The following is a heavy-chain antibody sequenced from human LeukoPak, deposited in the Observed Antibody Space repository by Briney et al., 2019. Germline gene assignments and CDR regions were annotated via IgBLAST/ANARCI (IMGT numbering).Heavy chain of an antibody. CDR2: INPNSGGT. CDR1: GYTFTGYY. CDR3: ASLPGIAVAGDEYYFDY. V-gene: IGHV1-2*02. J-gene: IGHJ4*02. D-gene: IGHD6-19*01. Sequence: ASVKVSFKASGYTFTGYYMHWVRQAPGQGLEWMGWINPNSGGTNYAQKFQGRGTMTRDTSISTAYMELSRLRSDDTAVYYCASLPGIAVAGDEYYFDYWGQGTLVTASS.